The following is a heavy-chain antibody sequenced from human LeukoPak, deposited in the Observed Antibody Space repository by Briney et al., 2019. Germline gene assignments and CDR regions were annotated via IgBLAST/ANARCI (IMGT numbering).Heavy chain of an antibody. CDR1: GFTFSSYA. CDR3: ARENSLITMIDAFDI. CDR2: ISYDGSNK. J-gene: IGHJ3*02. D-gene: IGHD3-22*01. Sequence: GGSLRLSCAASGFTFSSYAMHWVRQAPGKGLEWVAVISYDGSNKYYADSVEGRFTISRDNSKNTLYLQMNSLRAEDTAVYYCARENSLITMIDAFDIWGQGTMVTVSS. V-gene: IGHV3-30*04.